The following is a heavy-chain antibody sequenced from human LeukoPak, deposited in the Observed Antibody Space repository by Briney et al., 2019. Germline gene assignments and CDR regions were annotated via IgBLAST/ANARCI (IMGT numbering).Heavy chain of an antibody. Sequence: SVKVSRKASGGTFSSYAISWVRQAPGQGLEWMGGIIPIFGTANYAQKFQGRVTITTDESTSTAYMELSSLRSEDTAVYYCARALSGGTARTSNYMDVWGKGTTVTVSS. CDR1: GGTFSSYA. D-gene: IGHD6-13*01. V-gene: IGHV1-69*05. CDR2: IIPIFGTA. J-gene: IGHJ6*03. CDR3: ARALSGGTARTSNYMDV.